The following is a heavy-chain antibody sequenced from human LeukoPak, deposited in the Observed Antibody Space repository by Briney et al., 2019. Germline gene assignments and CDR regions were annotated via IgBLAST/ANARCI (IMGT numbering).Heavy chain of an antibody. CDR3: AKDLGYSYGPFDY. CDR1: GFTFSSYA. CDR2: ISGSGGST. D-gene: IGHD5-18*01. Sequence: GGSLRLSCAASGFTFSSYAMSWVREAPGKGLEWVSAISGSGGSTYYADSVKGRFTISRDNSKNTLYLQMNSLRAEDTAVYYCAKDLGYSYGPFDYWGQGTLVTVSS. J-gene: IGHJ4*02. V-gene: IGHV3-23*01.